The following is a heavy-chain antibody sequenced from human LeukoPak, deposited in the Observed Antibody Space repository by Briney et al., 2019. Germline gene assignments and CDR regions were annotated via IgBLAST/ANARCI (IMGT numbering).Heavy chain of an antibody. CDR3: ARDRSPRGY. CDR1: GFTVSNNY. Sequence: PGGSLRLSCVVSGFTVSNNYMSWVRQAPGKGLEWVSVIYSGGGTHYADSVKGRFTISRDNAKNSLYLQMNSLRAEDTAVYYCARDRSPRGYWGQGTLATVSS. J-gene: IGHJ4*02. CDR2: IYSGGGT. V-gene: IGHV3-66*01.